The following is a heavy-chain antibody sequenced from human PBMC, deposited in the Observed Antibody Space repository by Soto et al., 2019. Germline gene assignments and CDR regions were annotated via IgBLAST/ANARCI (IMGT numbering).Heavy chain of an antibody. CDR3: ARATRSGSPHFDH. D-gene: IGHD5-12*01. V-gene: IGHV1-46*01. J-gene: IGHJ5*02. Sequence: VSVKVSCNGSGSTFTNYYMHWVRQAPGQGLEWMGIINPSGDSTSYSQKFQGRVTMTRESSTSTLYMELSSLRSEDTAVYYCARATRSGSPHFDHWGQGTLVTVSS. CDR1: GSTFTNYY. CDR2: INPSGDST.